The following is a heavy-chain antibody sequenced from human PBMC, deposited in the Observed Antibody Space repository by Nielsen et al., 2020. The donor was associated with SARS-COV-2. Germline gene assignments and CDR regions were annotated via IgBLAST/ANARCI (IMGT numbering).Heavy chain of an antibody. CDR2: IYPGDSDT. V-gene: IGHV5-51*01. D-gene: IGHD6-13*01. CDR1: GYIFTSYW. CDR3: ARLTYSSSWATLDY. J-gene: IGHJ4*02. Sequence: GGSLRLSCKGSGYIFTSYWIGWVRQMPGKGLEWMGIIYPGDSDTRYSPSFQGQVTISADKSISTAYLQWSSLKASDTAMYYCARLTYSSSWATLDYWGQGTLVTVSS.